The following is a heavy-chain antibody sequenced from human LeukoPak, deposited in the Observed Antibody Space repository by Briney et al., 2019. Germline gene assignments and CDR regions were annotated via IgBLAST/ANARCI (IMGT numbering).Heavy chain of an antibody. V-gene: IGHV3-23*01. CDR3: AKDHPTGSDHPTIFDS. CDR1: GFTFSSYA. D-gene: IGHD1-26*01. J-gene: IGHJ4*02. CDR2: ISDSRAST. Sequence: PGGSLRLSCAASGFTFSSYAMSWVRQAPGERPEWVSAISDSRASTYYADSVKGRFTISRDNSKNTLYLQMHSLRAEDTAVYFCAKDHPTGSDHPTIFDSWGQGTLVTVSS.